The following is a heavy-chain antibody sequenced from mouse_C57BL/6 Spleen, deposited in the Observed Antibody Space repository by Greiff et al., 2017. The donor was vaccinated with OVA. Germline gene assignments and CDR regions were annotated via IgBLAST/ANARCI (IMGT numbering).Heavy chain of an antibody. CDR2: IYPSDSET. Sequence: QVQLQQPGAELVRPGSSVKLSCKASGYTFTSYWMDWVKQRPGQGLEWIGNIYPSDSETHYNQKFKDKATLTVDTSSSTAYMQLSSLTSEDSTVYYCARSYFDYWGQGTTLTVSS. CDR3: ARSYFDY. V-gene: IGHV1-61*01. J-gene: IGHJ2*01. CDR1: GYTFTSYW.